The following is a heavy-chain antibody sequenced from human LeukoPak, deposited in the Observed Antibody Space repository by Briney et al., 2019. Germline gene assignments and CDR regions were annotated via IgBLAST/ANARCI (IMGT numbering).Heavy chain of an antibody. CDR1: GGSISSGGYF. Sequence: PSETLSLTCTVSGGSISSGGYFWSWIRQHPGKGLEWIGYIYYSESTYYNPSLKSRVTISMDASKNQFSLRLSSVTAADTAVYYCARGLTTEDYWGQGTLVTVSS. D-gene: IGHD4/OR15-4a*01. J-gene: IGHJ4*02. CDR2: IYYSEST. V-gene: IGHV4-31*03. CDR3: ARGLTTEDY.